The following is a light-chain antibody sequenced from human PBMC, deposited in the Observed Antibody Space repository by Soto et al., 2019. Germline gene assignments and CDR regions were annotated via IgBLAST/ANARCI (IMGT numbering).Light chain of an antibody. Sequence: QSVLTQAPSASETPGQRVTISCSGGSSNIGRNTVNWYQQLPGTAPKLLIYSNNRQPSGVPDRFSGSKSGTSASLAISGPQSEDEADYYCAAWDDSLTDYVFGTGTKVTVL. CDR2: SNN. CDR3: AAWDDSLTDYV. V-gene: IGLV1-44*01. J-gene: IGLJ1*01. CDR1: SSNIGRNT.